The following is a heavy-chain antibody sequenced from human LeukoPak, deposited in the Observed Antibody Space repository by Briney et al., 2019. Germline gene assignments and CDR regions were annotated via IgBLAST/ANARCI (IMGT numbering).Heavy chain of an antibody. D-gene: IGHD4/OR15-4a*01. CDR1: GFTFDSYA. Sequence: GGSLRLSCAASGFTFDSYAMHWVRQAPGKGLEWVAVTSYDGSINYYADSVRGRFIISRDNSKNTLYLQMNSLRAEDTAVYYCAKDLGYAATAFDYWGQGTLVTVSS. CDR2: TSYDGSIN. CDR3: AKDLGYAATAFDY. V-gene: IGHV3-30*04. J-gene: IGHJ4*02.